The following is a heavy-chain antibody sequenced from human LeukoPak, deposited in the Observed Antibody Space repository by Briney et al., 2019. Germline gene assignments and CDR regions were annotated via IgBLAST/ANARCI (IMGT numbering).Heavy chain of an antibody. Sequence: PGRSLRLSCAASGFTFSSYAMSWVRQAPGKGLEWVSAISGSGGSTYYADSVKGRFTISRDNSKNPLYLQMNSLRAEDTAVYYCARVIFGVVISDYWGQGTLVTVSS. J-gene: IGHJ4*02. CDR2: ISGSGGST. CDR1: GFTFSSYA. V-gene: IGHV3-23*01. D-gene: IGHD3-3*01. CDR3: ARVIFGVVISDY.